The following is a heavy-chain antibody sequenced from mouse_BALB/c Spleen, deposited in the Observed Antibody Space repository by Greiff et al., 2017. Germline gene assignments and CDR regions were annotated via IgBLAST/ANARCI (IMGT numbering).Heavy chain of an antibody. D-gene: IGHD2-3*01. CDR2: ISSGSSTI. V-gene: IGHV5-17*02. Sequence: EVHLVESGGGLVQPGGSRKLSCAASGFTFSSFGMHWVRQAPEKGLEWVAYISSGSSTIYYADTVKGRFTISRDNPKNTLFLQMTSLRSEDTAMYYCARNDDGYYCDYWGQGTTLTVSS. CDR1: GFTFSSFG. J-gene: IGHJ2*01. CDR3: ARNDDGYYCDY.